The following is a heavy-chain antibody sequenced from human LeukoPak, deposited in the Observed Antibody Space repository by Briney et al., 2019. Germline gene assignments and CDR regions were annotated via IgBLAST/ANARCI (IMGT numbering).Heavy chain of an antibody. J-gene: IGHJ3*02. V-gene: IGHV1-69*13. CDR3: ARDSTTKQGVEDAFDI. Sequence: SVKVSCKASGGTFSSYAISWVRQAPGQGLEWMGGIIPIFGTANYAQKFQGRVTITADESTSTAYMELSSLRSEDTAVYYCARDSTTKQGVEDAFDIWGQGTMVTVSS. D-gene: IGHD5-24*01. CDR1: GGTFSSYA. CDR2: IIPIFGTA.